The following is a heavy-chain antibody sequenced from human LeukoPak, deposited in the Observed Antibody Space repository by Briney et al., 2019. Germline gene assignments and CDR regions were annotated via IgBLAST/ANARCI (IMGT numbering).Heavy chain of an antibody. J-gene: IGHJ3*02. CDR1: GFTFSSYG. CDR3: ARGLPTNAFDI. V-gene: IGHV3-30*03. D-gene: IGHD5-12*01. Sequence: GGSLRLSCAASGFTFSSYGMHWVRQAPGKGLEWVAVISYDGSNKYYADSVKGRFTVSRDNAKNTLYLQMNSLRAEDTAVYFCARGLPTNAFDIWGQGTMATVSS. CDR2: ISYDGSNK.